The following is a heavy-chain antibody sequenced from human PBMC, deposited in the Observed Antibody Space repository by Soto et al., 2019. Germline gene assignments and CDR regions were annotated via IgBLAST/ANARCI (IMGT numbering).Heavy chain of an antibody. J-gene: IGHJ4*02. D-gene: IGHD3-10*01. V-gene: IGHV3-64*01. Sequence: GGYLEICCAAPGFSLSSYGMSWVLLGPGKVLEFVSAISSNGGSTYYANSVKGRFTISRDNSKNTLYLQMGSLRAEDMAVYYCARDRFDSSGSYWSLCDYWGQGSLVTVTS. CDR1: GFSLSSYG. CDR2: ISSNGGST. CDR3: ARDRFDSSGSYWSLCDY.